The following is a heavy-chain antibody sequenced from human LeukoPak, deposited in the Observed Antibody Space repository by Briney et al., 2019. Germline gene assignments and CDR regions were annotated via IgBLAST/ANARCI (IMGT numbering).Heavy chain of an antibody. CDR3: ARVPPYDSSGYYTDDAFDI. J-gene: IGHJ3*02. CDR2: INHSGST. V-gene: IGHV4-34*01. Sequence: SETLSLTCAVYGGSFSGYYWSWIRQPLGKGLEWIGEINHSGSTNYNPSLKSRVTISVDTSKNQFSLKLSSVTAADTAVYYCARVPPYDSSGYYTDDAFDIWGQGTMVTVSS. CDR1: GGSFSGYY. D-gene: IGHD3-22*01.